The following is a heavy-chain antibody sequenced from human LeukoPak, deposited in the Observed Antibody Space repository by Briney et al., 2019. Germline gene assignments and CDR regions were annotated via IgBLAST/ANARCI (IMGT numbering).Heavy chain of an antibody. Sequence: PGGSLRLSCTVSGFTVSSNSMSWVRQAPGKGLEWVSFIYSGTIHYSDSVKGRFTISRDNSKNTLYLQMNSLRAEDTAVYYCAKDRGRVATLFDYWGQGTLVTVSS. CDR2: IYSGTI. J-gene: IGHJ4*02. CDR1: GFTVSSNS. CDR3: AKDRGRVATLFDY. V-gene: IGHV3-66*03. D-gene: IGHD5-12*01.